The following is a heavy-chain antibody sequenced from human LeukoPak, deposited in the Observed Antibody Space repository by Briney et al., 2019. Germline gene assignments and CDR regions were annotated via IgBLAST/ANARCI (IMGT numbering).Heavy chain of an antibody. CDR1: GYTFSSYV. CDR2: INPNSGGT. Sequence: ASVKVSCKASGYTFSSYVITWVRQAPGQGLEWMGWINPNSGGTNYAQKFQGRVTMTRDTSISTAYMELSRLRSDDTAVYYCAREGDYYDSSGYSGIYYFDYWGQGTLVTVSS. CDR3: AREGDYYDSSGYSGIYYFDY. J-gene: IGHJ4*02. V-gene: IGHV1-2*02. D-gene: IGHD3-22*01.